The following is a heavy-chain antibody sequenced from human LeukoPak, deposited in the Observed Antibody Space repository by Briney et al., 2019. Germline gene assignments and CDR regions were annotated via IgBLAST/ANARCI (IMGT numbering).Heavy chain of an antibody. Sequence: ASVKVSCKVSGYTLTELSMHWVRQAPGKGLEWMGGFDPEDGETIYAQKFQGRVTMTEDTSTDTAYMELSSLRSEDTAVYYCATALKQQRAFDIWGQGTMVTVSS. CDR2: FDPEDGET. CDR1: GYTLTELS. CDR3: ATALKQQRAFDI. J-gene: IGHJ3*02. D-gene: IGHD6-13*01. V-gene: IGHV1-24*01.